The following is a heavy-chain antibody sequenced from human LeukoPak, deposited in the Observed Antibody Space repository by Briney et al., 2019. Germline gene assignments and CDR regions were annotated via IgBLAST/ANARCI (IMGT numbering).Heavy chain of an antibody. CDR2: MRQDGSEK. Sequence: RPGGSLRLSCAASGFIFSSYWMSWVRQAPGKWLEWVANMRQDGSEKYYVDSVKGRFTISRDNAKSSLYLQMNSLRAEDTAVYYCATHSGWRFDYWGQGTLVTVSS. D-gene: IGHD6-19*01. CDR1: GFIFSSYW. V-gene: IGHV3-7*01. J-gene: IGHJ4*02. CDR3: ATHSGWRFDY.